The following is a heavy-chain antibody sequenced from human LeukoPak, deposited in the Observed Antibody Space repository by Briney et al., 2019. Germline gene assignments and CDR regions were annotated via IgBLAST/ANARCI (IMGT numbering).Heavy chain of an antibody. D-gene: IGHD7-27*01. CDR2: ISGSGGST. CDR1: GLTFSTYS. V-gene: IGHV3-23*01. Sequence: GGSLRLSCSASGLTFSTYSMSCVRQAPGKGLEWVSTISGSGGSTYYADSVKGRFTISRDNSKNTLYLQMNSLRADDTAIYYCAKLTGDQDYWGQGTLVTVSS. J-gene: IGHJ4*02. CDR3: AKLTGDQDY.